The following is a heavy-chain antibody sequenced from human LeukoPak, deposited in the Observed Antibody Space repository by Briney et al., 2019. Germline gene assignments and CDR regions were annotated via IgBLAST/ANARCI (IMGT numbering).Heavy chain of an antibody. Sequence: SGPTLVKPTQTLTLTCTFSGFSLSTSGVGVGWIRQPPGKALEWLALIYWNDDKRYSPSLKSRLTITKDTSKNQVVLTMTNMDPVDTATYYCAHKNIVGATTDAFDIWGQGTMVTVSS. CDR3: AHKNIVGATTDAFDI. CDR1: GFSLSTSGVG. D-gene: IGHD1-26*01. CDR2: IYWNDDK. J-gene: IGHJ3*02. V-gene: IGHV2-5*01.